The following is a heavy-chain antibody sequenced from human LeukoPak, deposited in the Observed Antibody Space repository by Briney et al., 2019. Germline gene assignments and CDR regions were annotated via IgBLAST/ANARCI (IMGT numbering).Heavy chain of an antibody. Sequence: GGSLRLSCAASGFTVSSNHMSWVRQAPGKGLEWVSVIYSGGSTDYADSVKGRFTISRDNSRNTLYLQMNSLRAEDTAVYHCARGPAGYNWGQGTLVTVSS. V-gene: IGHV3-53*01. J-gene: IGHJ4*02. D-gene: IGHD1-1*01. CDR2: IYSGGST. CDR1: GFTVSSNH. CDR3: ARGPAGYN.